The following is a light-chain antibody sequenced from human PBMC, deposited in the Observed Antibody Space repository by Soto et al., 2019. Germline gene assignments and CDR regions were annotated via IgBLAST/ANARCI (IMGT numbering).Light chain of an antibody. CDR3: QSYDISLSGYVI. V-gene: IGLV1-40*01. CDR1: SSNIGAGYD. J-gene: IGLJ2*01. Sequence: QSVLTQQPSVSGAPGQRVTISCTGSSSNIGAGYDVHWYQQVPGTAPKLLIYGNINRPSGVPGRFSGSKSGTSASLAITGLQAEDEADYYCQSYDISLSGYVIFGGGTKLTVL. CDR2: GNI.